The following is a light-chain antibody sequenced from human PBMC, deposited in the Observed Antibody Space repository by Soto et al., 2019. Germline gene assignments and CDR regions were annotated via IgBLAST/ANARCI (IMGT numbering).Light chain of an antibody. CDR1: SSNIGSNY. CDR3: FSFTTTSTHV. V-gene: IGLV1-47*01. J-gene: IGLJ1*01. Sequence: QSVLTQPPSASGTPGQRVTISCSGSSSNIGSNYVYWYQQLPGTAPKLLIYRNNQRPSGVPDRFSGSKSGTSASLAISGLRSEDEAEYFCFSFTTTSTHVFGTGTKLTVL. CDR2: RNN.